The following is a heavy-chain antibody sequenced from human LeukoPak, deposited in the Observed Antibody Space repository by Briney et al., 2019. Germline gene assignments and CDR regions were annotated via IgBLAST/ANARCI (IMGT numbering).Heavy chain of an antibody. J-gene: IGHJ4*01. V-gene: IGHV4-34*01. Sequence: AEPLSLTCAVPNGSFSGYFWSWLRQPPGKGLECIGDINHSGSSHYNPSLKNRAVMSIDTSKSEFSLRLTSVTAADTAVYYCARGRGYNWDQIYFVYWGHGTLVTVSS. D-gene: IGHD1-20*01. CDR3: ARGRGYNWDQIYFVY. CDR2: INHSGSS. CDR1: NGSFSGYF.